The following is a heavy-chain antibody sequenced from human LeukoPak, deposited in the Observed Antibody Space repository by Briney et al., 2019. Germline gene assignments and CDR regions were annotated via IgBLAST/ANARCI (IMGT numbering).Heavy chain of an antibody. D-gene: IGHD3-22*01. CDR1: GGSISTYY. V-gene: IGHV4-4*07. CDR3: GRVDYDSSGYHDGFDI. Sequence: PSETLSLTCTVSGGSISTYYWSWIRQPPGKGLEWIGRIHNSGNTDYNPSLKSRVTMSVDTSKNQFSLKLSAVTAAEAAVYYCGRVDYDSSGYHDGFDIWGQGTMVTVSS. J-gene: IGHJ3*02. CDR2: IHNSGNT.